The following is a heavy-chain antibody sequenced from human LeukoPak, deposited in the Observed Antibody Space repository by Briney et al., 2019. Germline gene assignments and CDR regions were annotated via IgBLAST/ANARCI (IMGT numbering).Heavy chain of an antibody. Sequence: GGSLRLSCAASGFTVSSNYMSWVRQAPGKGLEWVGFIRSKAYGGTTEYAASVKGRFTISRDDSKSIAYLQMNSLKTEDTAVYYCTRDYYGSGSYYHPFDYWGQGTLVTVSS. J-gene: IGHJ4*02. CDR1: GFTVSSNY. V-gene: IGHV3-49*04. CDR2: IRSKAYGGTT. D-gene: IGHD3-10*01. CDR3: TRDYYGSGSYYHPFDY.